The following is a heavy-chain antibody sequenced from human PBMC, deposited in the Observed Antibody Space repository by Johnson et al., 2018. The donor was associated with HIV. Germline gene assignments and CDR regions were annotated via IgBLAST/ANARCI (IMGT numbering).Heavy chain of an antibody. V-gene: IGHV3-30*04. CDR2: ILYRGSNK. CDR1: GFTFSSYP. J-gene: IGHJ3*02. CDR3: TTAGKLTLGQAFDI. D-gene: IGHD4-23*01. Sequence: QVHLVESGGGVVQPGRSPRLACAASGFTFSSYPMHWVRQAPGKGLEWVAVILYRGSNKYYADSVKGRFTISRDNSKNKLYLQMNSLKTEGTAVYYCTTAGKLTLGQAFDIWGQGTMFTVSS.